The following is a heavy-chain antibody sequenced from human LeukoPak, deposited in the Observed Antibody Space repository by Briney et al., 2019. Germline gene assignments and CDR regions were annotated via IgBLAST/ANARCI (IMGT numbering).Heavy chain of an antibody. CDR3: ASSIAAAGPSY. V-gene: IGHV1-69*04. J-gene: IGHJ4*02. Sequence: SVKVACKASGGTFSSYAISWVRQAPGQGLEWMGRIIPILGIANYAQKFQGRVTITADKSTSTAYMELSSLRSEDTAVYYCASSIAAAGPSYWGQGTLVTVSS. CDR1: GGTFSSYA. D-gene: IGHD6-13*01. CDR2: IIPILGIA.